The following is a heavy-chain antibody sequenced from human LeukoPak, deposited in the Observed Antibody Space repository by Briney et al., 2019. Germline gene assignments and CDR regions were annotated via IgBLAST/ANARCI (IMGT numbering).Heavy chain of an antibody. D-gene: IGHD3-3*01. CDR2: IYYSGST. Sequence: SETLSLTCTVSGGSISSYYWSWIRRPPGKGLEWIGYIYYSGSTNYNPSLKSRVTISVDTSKNQFSLKLSSVTAADTAVYYCARVALGVDDDRVDPWGQGTLVTVSS. J-gene: IGHJ5*02. CDR1: GGSISSYY. V-gene: IGHV4-59*01. CDR3: ARVALGVDDDRVDP.